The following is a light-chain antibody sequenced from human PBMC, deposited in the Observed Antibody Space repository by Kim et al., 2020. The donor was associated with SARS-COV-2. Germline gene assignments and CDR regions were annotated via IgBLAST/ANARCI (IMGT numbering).Light chain of an antibody. V-gene: IGKV3-15*01. CDR2: GAS. J-gene: IGKJ4*01. CDR1: QSVRNN. CDR3: QQYNDWPLLT. Sequence: IVMTQSPATLSVSPGERVTLSCRASQSVRNNLAWYQQRPGQAPRLLIYGASTRATDVSDRFSGSGSGTEFTLTIRSLQSEDLAVYYCQQYNDWPLLTFGEGTKLDIK.